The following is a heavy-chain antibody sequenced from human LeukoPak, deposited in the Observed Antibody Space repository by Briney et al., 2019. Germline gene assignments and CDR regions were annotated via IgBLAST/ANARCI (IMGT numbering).Heavy chain of an antibody. Sequence: SETLSLTCTVSGGSVSSGSYYWSWIRQPPGKGLEWIGYIYYSGGTNYNPSLKSRVTISVDTSKNQFSLKLSSVTAADTAVYYCARVTVGASWFDYWGQGTLVTVSS. CDR3: ARVTVGASWFDY. V-gene: IGHV4-61*01. J-gene: IGHJ4*02. CDR2: IYYSGGT. CDR1: GGSVSSGSYY. D-gene: IGHD1-26*01.